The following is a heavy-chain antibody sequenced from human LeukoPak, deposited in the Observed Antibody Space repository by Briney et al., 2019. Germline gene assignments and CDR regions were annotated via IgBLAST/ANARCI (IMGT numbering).Heavy chain of an antibody. CDR1: GFTFSDYY. J-gene: IGHJ6*03. D-gene: IGHD3-10*01. Sequence: GGSLRLSCAASGFTFSDYYMSWLRQAPGKGLEWVSYIGSSGSTIYYADSVKGRFTISRDNAKNSLYLQMNSLRAEDTAVYYCARDAGSDYYYYMDVWGKGTTVTVSS. CDR2: IGSSGSTI. CDR3: ARDAGSDYYYYMDV. V-gene: IGHV3-11*04.